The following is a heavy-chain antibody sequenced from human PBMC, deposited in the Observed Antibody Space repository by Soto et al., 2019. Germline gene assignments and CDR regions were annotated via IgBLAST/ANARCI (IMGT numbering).Heavy chain of an antibody. D-gene: IGHD6-13*01. CDR2: ISAYNGNT. Sequence: GASVQVSCKASGYTFTSYGISWVRQAPGQGLEWMGWISAYNGNTNYAQKLQGRVTMTTDTSTSTAYMELRSLRSDDTAVYYCAREPQYSSSWPFDYWGQGTLVTVSS. J-gene: IGHJ4*02. CDR1: GYTFTSYG. CDR3: AREPQYSSSWPFDY. V-gene: IGHV1-18*01.